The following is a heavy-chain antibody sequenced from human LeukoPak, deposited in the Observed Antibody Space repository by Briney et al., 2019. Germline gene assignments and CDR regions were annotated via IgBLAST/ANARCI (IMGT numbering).Heavy chain of an antibody. CDR3: ARDRSSGWYVLYYYYYMDV. CDR2: ISSSSSYI. Sequence: GGSLRLSCAASGFTFSSYSMNWVRQAPGKGLEWVSSISSSSSYIYYADSVKGRFTISRDNAKNSLYLQMSSLRAEDTAVYYCARDRSSGWYVLYYYYYMDVWGKGTTVTVSS. J-gene: IGHJ6*03. CDR1: GFTFSSYS. D-gene: IGHD6-19*01. V-gene: IGHV3-21*01.